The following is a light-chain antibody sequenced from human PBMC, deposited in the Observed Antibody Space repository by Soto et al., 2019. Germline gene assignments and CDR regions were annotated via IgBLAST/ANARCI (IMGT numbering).Light chain of an antibody. V-gene: IGKV4-1*01. Sequence: DIVMTQSPDSLAVSLGERATINCRSSQSVLYSFNNKNYLGWYQQKPGQAPKLLIYWASTRESGVPDRFSGSGSGTDFTLTISSLQAEDVAVYYCKHYYRDPPWTFGQGTRVEIK. CDR2: WAS. CDR3: KHYYRDPPWT. CDR1: QSVLYSFNNKNY. J-gene: IGKJ1*01.